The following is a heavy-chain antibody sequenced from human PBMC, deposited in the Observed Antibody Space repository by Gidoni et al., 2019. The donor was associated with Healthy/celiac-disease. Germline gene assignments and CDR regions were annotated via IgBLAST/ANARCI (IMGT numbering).Heavy chain of an antibody. Sequence: QITLKESGPTLVKPTQTLTLTCTFSGFSLSTSGVGVGWIRQPPGKALEWLALIYWDDDKRYSPSLKSRLTITKDTSKNQVVLTMTNMDPVDTATYYCAHTARNPPYYDFWSGYYGAFDIWGQGTMVTVSS. V-gene: IGHV2-5*02. D-gene: IGHD3-3*01. CDR1: GFSLSTSGVG. CDR2: IYWDDDK. J-gene: IGHJ3*02. CDR3: AHTARNPPYYDFWSGYYGAFDI.